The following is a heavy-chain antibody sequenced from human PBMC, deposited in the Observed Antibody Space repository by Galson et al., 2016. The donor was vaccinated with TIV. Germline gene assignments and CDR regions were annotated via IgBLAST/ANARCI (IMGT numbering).Heavy chain of an antibody. CDR2: IIPNTGGA. J-gene: IGHJ5*02. V-gene: IGHV1-2*02. Sequence: SVKVSCKASGYIFTAFYIHWVRQAPGQGLEWMGSIIPNTGGANYAQKFQGRVTMTSDTSVYTAYMELTSLTSDDTAVYYCARDASSGRSTWDWFDPWGQGSLVSVSS. CDR3: ARDASSGRSTWDWFDP. CDR1: GYIFTAFY. D-gene: IGHD6-19*01.